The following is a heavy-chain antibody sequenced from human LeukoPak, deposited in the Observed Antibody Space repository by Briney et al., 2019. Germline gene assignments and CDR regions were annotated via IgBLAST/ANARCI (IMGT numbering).Heavy chain of an antibody. V-gene: IGHV1-46*01. D-gene: IGHD5-18*01. Sequence: ASVKVSCKASGYTFTSYYMHWVRQAPGQGLEWMGIINPSGGSTSYAQKFQGRVTMTRDTSTSTVYMELSSLRFEDTAVYYCATRYSYGLGFDYWGQGTLVTVSS. CDR1: GYTFTSYY. J-gene: IGHJ4*02. CDR2: INPSGGST. CDR3: ATRYSYGLGFDY.